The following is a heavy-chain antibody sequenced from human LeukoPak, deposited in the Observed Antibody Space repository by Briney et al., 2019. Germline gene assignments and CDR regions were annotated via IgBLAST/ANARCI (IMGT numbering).Heavy chain of an antibody. V-gene: IGHV6-1*01. CDR3: ARDGYSGYDGGLSFDY. J-gene: IGHJ4*02. D-gene: IGHD5-12*01. CDR1: GDSVSSNSAA. Sequence: SQTLSLTCAISGDSVSSNSAAWNWIRQSPSRGLEWLGRTYYRSKWYNDYAVSVKSRITINPDTSKNQFSLQLTSVTPEDTAVYYCARDGYSGYDGGLSFDYWGQGTLVTVSS. CDR2: TYYRSKWYN.